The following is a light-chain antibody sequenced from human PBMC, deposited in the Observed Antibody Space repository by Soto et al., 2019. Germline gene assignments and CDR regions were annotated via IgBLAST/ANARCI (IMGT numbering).Light chain of an antibody. CDR3: SSYTSSSTLYV. J-gene: IGLJ1*01. V-gene: IGLV2-14*01. CDR2: DVS. CDR1: SSDVGGYNY. Sequence: QSALTQPASVSGSPGQSITISCTGTSSDVGGYNYVSWYQQHPGKAPKLMIYDVSNRPSGVSNRFSGSKSGNTASLTISGLLAEDEADYYCSSYTSSSTLYVFGTGTKLTV.